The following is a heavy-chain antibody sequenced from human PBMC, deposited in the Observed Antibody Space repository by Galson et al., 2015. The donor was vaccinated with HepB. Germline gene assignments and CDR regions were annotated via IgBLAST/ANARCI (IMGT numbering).Heavy chain of an antibody. Sequence: SVKVSCKASGGTFNRYTISWVRQAPGQGLEWMGGIIPIFGTANYAQKFQGRVTITADESTSTAYMELSSLRSEDTAVYYCARDGGDGYNSYIVFDYWGQGTLVTVSS. CDR3: ARDGGDGYNSYIVFDY. V-gene: IGHV1-69*13. CDR2: IIPIFGTA. D-gene: IGHD5-24*01. CDR1: GGTFNRYT. J-gene: IGHJ4*02.